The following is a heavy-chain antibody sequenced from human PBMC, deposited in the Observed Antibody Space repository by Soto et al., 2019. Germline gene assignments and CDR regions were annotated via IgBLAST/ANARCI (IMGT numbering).Heavy chain of an antibody. CDR1: GFTFSSYA. V-gene: IGHV3-21*01. CDR3: ARDGGYCSGGSCYSSTYYYYYGMDV. D-gene: IGHD2-15*01. Sequence: EVQLLESGGGLVQPGGSLRLSCAASGFTFSSYAMSWVRQAPEKGLEWVSSISSSSSYIYYADSVKGRFTISRDNAKNSLYLQMNSLRAEDTAVYYCARDGGYCSGGSCYSSTYYYYYGMDVWGQGTTVTVSS. CDR2: ISSSSSYI. J-gene: IGHJ6*02.